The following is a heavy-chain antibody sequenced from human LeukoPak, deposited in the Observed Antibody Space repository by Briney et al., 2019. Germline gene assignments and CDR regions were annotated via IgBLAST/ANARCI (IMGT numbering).Heavy chain of an antibody. CDR1: GGTFSSYT. V-gene: IGHV1-69*02. Sequence: GASVKVSCKASGGTFSSYTISWVRQAPGQGLEWMGRIIPILGIANYAQKFQGRVTITADKSTSTAYMELSSQRSEDTAVYYCARSYDYVWGSHFDYWGQGTLVTVSS. J-gene: IGHJ4*02. CDR3: ARSYDYVWGSHFDY. CDR2: IIPILGIA. D-gene: IGHD3-16*01.